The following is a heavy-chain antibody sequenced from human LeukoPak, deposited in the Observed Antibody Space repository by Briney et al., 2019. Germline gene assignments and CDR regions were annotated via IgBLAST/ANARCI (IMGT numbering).Heavy chain of an antibody. CDR3: ARNTYGDYVRYFDY. Sequence: GGSLRLPCAASGFTFSSYEMNWVRQAPGEGLEWVSYISSSGSTIYYADSVKGRFTISRDNAKNSLYLQMNSLRAEDTAVYYCARNTYGDYVRYFDYWGQGTLVTVSS. CDR1: GFTFSSYE. V-gene: IGHV3-48*03. J-gene: IGHJ4*02. D-gene: IGHD4-17*01. CDR2: ISSSGSTI.